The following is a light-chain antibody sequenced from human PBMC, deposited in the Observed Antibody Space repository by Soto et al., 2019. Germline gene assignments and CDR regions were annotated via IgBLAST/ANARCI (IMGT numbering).Light chain of an antibody. J-gene: IGKJ5*01. Sequence: EIVMTQSPATLSASPGERATLSCRASQSVSSNLAWYQHNPGQAPRLLIYGASTRTTGIPARFSGSGSGTEFTLTINSVQSEYFAVYYCEQYNNWPPITFGRGTRLDIK. CDR1: QSVSSN. CDR3: EQYNNWPPIT. CDR2: GAS. V-gene: IGKV3-15*01.